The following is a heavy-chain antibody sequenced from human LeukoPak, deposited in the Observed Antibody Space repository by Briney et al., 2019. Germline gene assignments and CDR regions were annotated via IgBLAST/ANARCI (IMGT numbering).Heavy chain of an antibody. CDR3: NRDCSGRSCWGDAFDI. D-gene: IGHD2-15*01. Sequence: GGSLRLSCIASGFTFGDYAMSWVRQAPGKGLEWVGFIRSKAYGGTTEYAASVKSRFSISRDDSKSIAYLQMNSLRTEDTAVFYCNRDCSGRSCWGDAFDIWGQGTMVTVSS. V-gene: IGHV3-49*04. J-gene: IGHJ3*02. CDR2: IRSKAYGGTT. CDR1: GFTFGDYA.